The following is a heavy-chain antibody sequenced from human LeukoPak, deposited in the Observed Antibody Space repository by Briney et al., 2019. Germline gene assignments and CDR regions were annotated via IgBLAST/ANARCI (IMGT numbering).Heavy chain of an antibody. Sequence: SETLSLTCTVSGGSISSYYWSWIRQPAGKGLEWIGRIYTSGSTNYNPSLKSRVTMSVDTSKNQFSLKLSSVTAADTAVYYCARDSTPGIAAAAPSGWFDPWGQGTLVTVSS. V-gene: IGHV4-4*07. J-gene: IGHJ5*02. CDR2: IYTSGST. CDR3: ARDSTPGIAAAAPSGWFDP. D-gene: IGHD6-13*01. CDR1: GGSISSYY.